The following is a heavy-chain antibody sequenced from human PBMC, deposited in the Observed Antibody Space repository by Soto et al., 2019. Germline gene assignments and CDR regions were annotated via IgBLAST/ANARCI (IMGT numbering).Heavy chain of an antibody. D-gene: IGHD1-1*01. CDR3: ARHSPGTTPGWYYYGMDV. J-gene: IGHJ6*02. CDR2: IYPGDSDT. V-gene: IGHV5-51*01. CDR1: GYSFSTYW. Sequence: EMQLVQSGAEVKKPGESLKISCKGSGYSFSTYWIGWVRQMPGKGLEWMGIIYPGDSDTRYSPSFQGRVTISADKSINTAYLQWSSLKATDTAMYYCARHSPGTTPGWYYYGMDVWGQGTTVTVSS.